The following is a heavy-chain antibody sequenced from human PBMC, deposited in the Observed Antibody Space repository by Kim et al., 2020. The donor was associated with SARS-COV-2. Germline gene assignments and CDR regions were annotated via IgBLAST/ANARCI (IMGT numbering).Heavy chain of an antibody. CDR3: ARGGGYSYGAIGY. Sequence: NPPLKERVTISVDTSKNQLSLKLSSVTAADTAVYYCARGGGYSYGAIGYWGQGTLVTVSS. J-gene: IGHJ4*02. D-gene: IGHD5-18*01. V-gene: IGHV4-34*01.